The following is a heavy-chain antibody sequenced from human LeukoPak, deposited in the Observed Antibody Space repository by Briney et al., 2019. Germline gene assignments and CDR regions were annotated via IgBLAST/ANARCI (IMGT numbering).Heavy chain of an antibody. J-gene: IGHJ5*02. CDR2: MNPNSGST. D-gene: IGHD3-3*01. CDR3: ARASEYYDFWSGYSAGLNWFDP. Sequence: GASVKVSCKVSGYTFSNYDFNWMRQATGQGLEWMGWMNPNSGSTGYSQKFQARVTMTRDTSINTAYMELSSLRSEDTAVYYCARASEYYDFWSGYSAGLNWFDPWGQGTLVTVSS. V-gene: IGHV1-8*01. CDR1: GYTFSNYD.